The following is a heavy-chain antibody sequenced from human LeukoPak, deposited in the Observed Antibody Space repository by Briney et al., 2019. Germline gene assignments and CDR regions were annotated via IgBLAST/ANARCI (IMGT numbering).Heavy chain of an antibody. J-gene: IGHJ4*02. CDR2: INPNSGGT. CDR1: GYTFTGYY. Sequence: ASVKVSCKASGYTFTGYYMHWVRQAPGQGLEWMGRINPNSGGTNYAQKFQGRVTMTRDTSISTAYMELSRLSSDDTAVYYCARDPISGSYPFDYWGQGTLVTVSS. V-gene: IGHV1-2*06. D-gene: IGHD1-26*01. CDR3: ARDPISGSYPFDY.